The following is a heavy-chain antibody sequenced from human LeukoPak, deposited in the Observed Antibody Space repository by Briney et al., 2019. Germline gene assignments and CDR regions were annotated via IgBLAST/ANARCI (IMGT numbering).Heavy chain of an antibody. Sequence: SQTLSLTSTGSGGSIISGGYYRSWIRQPPGKGRGCIGYIYQSGSTYYNPYLKSRVTISVDRSKHQFSLKLSSVTAADTAVYYCAREDPELGTYYYYYYMDVWGKGTTVTVSS. J-gene: IGHJ6*03. CDR1: GGSIISGGYY. V-gene: IGHV4-30-2*01. D-gene: IGHD7-27*01. CDR3: AREDPELGTYYYYYYMDV. CDR2: IYQSGST.